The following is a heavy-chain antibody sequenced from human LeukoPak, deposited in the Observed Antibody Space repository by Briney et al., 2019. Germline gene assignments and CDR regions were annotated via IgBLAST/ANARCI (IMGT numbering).Heavy chain of an antibody. D-gene: IGHD2-2*02. CDR3: ARGAGYGYCSSTSCYIPYYYYYMDV. CDR2: IYYSGST. Sequence: PSETLSLTCTVSGGSISSHYWSWIRQPPGKGLEGIGYIYYSGSTNYNPSLKSRVAISVDTSKNQFSLKLSSVTAADTAVYYCARGAGYGYCSSTSCYIPYYYYYMDVWGKGTTVTVSS. J-gene: IGHJ6*03. V-gene: IGHV4-59*11. CDR1: GGSISSHY.